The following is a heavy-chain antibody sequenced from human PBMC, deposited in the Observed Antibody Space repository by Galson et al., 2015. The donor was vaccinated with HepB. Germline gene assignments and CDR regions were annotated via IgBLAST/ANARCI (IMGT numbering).Heavy chain of an antibody. J-gene: IGHJ4*02. CDR1: GFTFSSYA. CDR2: ISGSGGST. V-gene: IGHV3-23*01. D-gene: IGHD2-2*01. CDR3: ARAFSMYCSSTSCYEGSGY. Sequence: SLRLSCAASGFTFSSYAMSWVRQAPGKGLEWVSAISGSGGSTYYADSVKGRFTISRDNSKNTLYLQMNSLRAEDTAVYYCARAFSMYCSSTSCYEGSGYWGQGTLVTVSS.